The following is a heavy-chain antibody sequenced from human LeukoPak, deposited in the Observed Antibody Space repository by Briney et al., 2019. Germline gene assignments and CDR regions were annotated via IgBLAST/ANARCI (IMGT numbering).Heavy chain of an antibody. V-gene: IGHV4-59*12. CDR1: GESISGFY. J-gene: IGHJ4*02. CDR3: ARDVDATFDY. Sequence: SATLSLTCTVSGESISGFYWTWIRQPPGKGLEWIGYIYYSGSTNYNPSLKSRVTISVDTSKNQFSLKLSSVTAADTAVYYCARDVDATFDYWGQGTLVTVSS. CDR2: IYYSGST.